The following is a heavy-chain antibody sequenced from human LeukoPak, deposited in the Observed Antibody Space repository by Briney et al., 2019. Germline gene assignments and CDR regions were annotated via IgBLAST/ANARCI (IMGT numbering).Heavy chain of an antibody. CDR3: ARARWTSTVTTYYLDY. CDR1: GYIFTDYA. J-gene: IGHJ4*02. D-gene: IGHD4-17*01. Sequence: GASVKVSCKASGYIFTDYAILWVRQAPGQGLEWMGWINAGNGKTKYSQKFQGRVTITRDTSASTAYMELSGLRSEDTAVYYCARARWTSTVTTYYLDYWGQGTLVTVSS. V-gene: IGHV1-3*01. CDR2: INAGNGKT.